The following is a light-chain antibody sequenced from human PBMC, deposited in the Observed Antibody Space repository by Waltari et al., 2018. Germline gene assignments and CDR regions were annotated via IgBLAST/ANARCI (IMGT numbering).Light chain of an antibody. V-gene: IGLV3-21*04. J-gene: IGLJ7*01. CDR2: YDS. CDR1: DIGSKS. CDR3: QVWASSTDHHAV. Sequence: SYVLTQPPSVSVAPGQTARLTCGGNDIGSKSVHWYQQKPGQAPVLVIFYDSDRPSGIPERFSGSNSGNTATLSISRVEAGDEAGYYCQVWASSTDHHAVFGGGTQLTVL.